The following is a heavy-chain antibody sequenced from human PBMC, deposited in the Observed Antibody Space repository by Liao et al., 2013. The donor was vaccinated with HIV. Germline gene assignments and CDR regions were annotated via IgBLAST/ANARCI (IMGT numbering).Heavy chain of an antibody. CDR2: IYTSGST. CDR1: GGSISTGSYY. V-gene: IGHV4-61*02. Sequence: QVQLQESGPGLVKASQTLSLTCTVSGGSISTGSYYWSWIRQPAGKGLEWIGRIYTSGSTNYNPSLKSRVTMSVDTSKNQFSLKLSSVTAADTAVYYCARDRFWYFDLWGRGTLVTVSS. J-gene: IGHJ2*01. CDR3: ARDRFWYFDL.